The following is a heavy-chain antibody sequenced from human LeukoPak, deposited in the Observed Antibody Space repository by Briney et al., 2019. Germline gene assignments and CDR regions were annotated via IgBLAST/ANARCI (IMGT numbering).Heavy chain of an antibody. CDR1: GFTFRNYW. J-gene: IGHJ5*01. D-gene: IGHD5-18*01. V-gene: IGHV3-74*01. CDR2: IDTDGSTT. Sequence: GGSLRLSCAASGFTFRNYWMHWIREVPGKGLVWVSRIDTDGSTTNYADSVEGRFTISRDNARNTVYLQMNSLSADDTGVYYCVRGGSGSSYGEFVSWGQGTLVTVSS. CDR3: VRGGSGSSYGEFVS.